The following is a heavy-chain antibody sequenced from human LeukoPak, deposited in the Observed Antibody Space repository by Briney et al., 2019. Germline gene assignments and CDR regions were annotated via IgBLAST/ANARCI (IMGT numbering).Heavy chain of an antibody. CDR1: GFTFSTYA. J-gene: IGHJ3*02. CDR2: IWYDGSNK. Sequence: PGGSLRLSCAASGFTFSTYAMHWVRQAPGKGLDWVAVIWYDGSNKYYADSVKGRFTISRDNSKNTLYLQMNSLRAEDTAVYYCARENGDYDGPDDAFDIWGQGTMVTVSS. CDR3: ARENGDYDGPDDAFDI. D-gene: IGHD4-17*01. V-gene: IGHV3-33*08.